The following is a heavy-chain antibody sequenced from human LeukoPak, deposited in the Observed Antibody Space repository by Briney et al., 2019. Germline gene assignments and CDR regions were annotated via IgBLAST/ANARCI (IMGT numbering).Heavy chain of an antibody. CDR3: ARFNAGATVFDY. V-gene: IGHV3-21*01. J-gene: IGHJ4*02. D-gene: IGHD1-26*01. CDR1: GFTLSSYS. CDR2: ISSSSSYI. Sequence: PGGSLRLSCAASGFTLSSYSMNWVRQAPGKGLEWVSSISSSSSYIYYADSVKGRFTISRDNAKNSLYLQMNSLRAEDTAVYYCARFNAGATVFDYWGQGTLVTVSS.